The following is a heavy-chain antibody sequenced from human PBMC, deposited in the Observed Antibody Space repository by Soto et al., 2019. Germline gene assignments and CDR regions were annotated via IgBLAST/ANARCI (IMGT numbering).Heavy chain of an antibody. CDR2: INHSGST. J-gene: IGHJ5*02. D-gene: IGHD1-26*01. CDR3: AREGYGGLYNWFDP. V-gene: IGHV4-34*01. Sequence: SETLSLTCAVYGGSFSGYYWSWIRQPPGKGLEWIGEINHSGSTNYNPSLKSRVTISVDTSKNQFSLKLSSVTAVDTAVYYCAREGYGGLYNWFDPWGQGTLVTVS. CDR1: GGSFSGYY.